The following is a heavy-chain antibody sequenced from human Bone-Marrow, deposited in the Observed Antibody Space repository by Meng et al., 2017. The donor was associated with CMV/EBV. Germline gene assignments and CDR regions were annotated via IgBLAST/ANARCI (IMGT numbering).Heavy chain of an antibody. CDR1: GGSFSGYY. CDR3: ARQYCSGGSCYYYYGMDV. V-gene: IGHV4-34*01. Sequence: SETLSLTCAVYGGSFSGYYWSWIRQPPGKGLEWIGEINHSGSTNYNPSLKSRVTISVDTSKNQFSLKLSSVTAADTAVYYCARQYCSGGSCYYYYGMDVWGQGTTVTVSS. J-gene: IGHJ6*02. CDR2: INHSGST. D-gene: IGHD2-15*01.